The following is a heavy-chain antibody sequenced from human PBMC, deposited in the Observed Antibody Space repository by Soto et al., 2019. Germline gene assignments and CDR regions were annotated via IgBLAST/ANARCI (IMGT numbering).Heavy chain of an antibody. J-gene: IGHJ5*01. V-gene: IGHV3-20*04. CDR2: MHRNGNST. D-gene: IGHD4-17*01. CDR3: ARDHRWGYEYGDYGDS. Sequence: EVQLVESGGGVVRPGGSLRLACVVSGFSLEEYGMSWVRQAPGKGPEWVSGMHRNGNSTGYADAVKGRFTISRDEAKNSLYLQMSSLRAEDTAFYYCARDHRWGYEYGDYGDSWGHGTLVTVSS. CDR1: GFSLEEYG.